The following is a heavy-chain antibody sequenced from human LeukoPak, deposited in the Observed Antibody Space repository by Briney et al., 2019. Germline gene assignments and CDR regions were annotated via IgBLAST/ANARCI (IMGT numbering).Heavy chain of an antibody. CDR1: GGSISSYY. D-gene: IGHD1-14*01. CDR2: TYYSGET. Sequence: SETLSLTCTVSGGSISSYYWSWIRQPPGKGLEWIGYTYYSGETKYNASLKSRVTISVDTSKNQFSLKLTSVTAADTAVYYCASQSYNRFDPWGQGTLVTVSS. CDR3: ASQSYNRFDP. J-gene: IGHJ5*02. V-gene: IGHV4-59*01.